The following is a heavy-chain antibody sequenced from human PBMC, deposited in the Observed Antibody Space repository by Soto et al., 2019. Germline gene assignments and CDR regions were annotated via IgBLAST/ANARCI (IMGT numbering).Heavy chain of an antibody. V-gene: IGHV3-48*02. Sequence: GGSLRLSCAASGFTFSTYSVNWVRQAPGKGLEWVSYISSSSSDIYYADSVKGRFTISRDNAKNSLYLQMSSLRDEDTALYYCAICIASAGIFDYWGQGTLVPVSS. CDR1: GFTFSTYS. CDR3: AICIASAGIFDY. D-gene: IGHD6-13*01. CDR2: ISSSSSDI. J-gene: IGHJ4*02.